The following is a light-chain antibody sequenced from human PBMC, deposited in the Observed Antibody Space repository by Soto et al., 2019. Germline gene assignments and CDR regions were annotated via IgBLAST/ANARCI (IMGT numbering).Light chain of an antibody. CDR1: SSDVGVYNY. J-gene: IGLJ1*01. V-gene: IGLV2-14*01. Sequence: QSALTQPASVSGSPGQSIAISCTGTSSDVGVYNYVSWYQQHPGKAPKLMIYDVTNRPSGVSNRFSGSKSGNTASLTIAGLQAEDEADYYYCSYTTTSTYVFGSGTKLTVL. CDR3: CSYTTTSTYV. CDR2: DVT.